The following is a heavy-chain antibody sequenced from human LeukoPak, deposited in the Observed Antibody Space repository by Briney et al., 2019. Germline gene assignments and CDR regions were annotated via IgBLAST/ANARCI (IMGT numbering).Heavy chain of an antibody. CDR3: AKGGAVDGTLKFDY. D-gene: IGHD6-13*01. CDR2: ITGGGDTT. V-gene: IGHV3-23*01. J-gene: IGHJ4*02. Sequence: GGSLRLSCAAAGFTINNYAMNWVRQAPGKGLEWVSTITGGGDTTHYADSVKGRFTISRDNSKNTLYMQMNSLRAEDTAMYYCAKGGAVDGTLKFDYWGQGTLVTVSS. CDR1: GFTINNYA.